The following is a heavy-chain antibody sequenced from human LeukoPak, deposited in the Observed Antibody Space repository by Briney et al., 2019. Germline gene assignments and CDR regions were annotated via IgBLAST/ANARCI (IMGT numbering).Heavy chain of an antibody. Sequence: PSETLSLTCAVYGGSFSGYYWSWIRQPPGKGLEWIGEINHSGSTNYNPSLKSRVTISVDTSKNQFSLKLSSVTAADTAVYYCARWQLAYYYYYGMDVWGQGTTVTVSS. J-gene: IGHJ6*02. CDR2: INHSGST. D-gene: IGHD6-6*01. CDR1: GGSFSGYY. CDR3: ARWQLAYYYYYGMDV. V-gene: IGHV4-34*01.